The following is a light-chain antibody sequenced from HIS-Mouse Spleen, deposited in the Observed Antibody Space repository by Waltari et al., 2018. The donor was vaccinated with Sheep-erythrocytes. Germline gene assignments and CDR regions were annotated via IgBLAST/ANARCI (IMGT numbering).Light chain of an antibody. J-gene: IGLJ2*01. V-gene: IGLV1-40*01. CDR3: QSYDSSLGGYVV. CDR1: SSNIGAGYD. Sequence: QSVLTQPPSVSGAPGQRVTISCTGSSSNIGAGYDVHWYQQLPGTAPKLLIHGNSNRPQGVPYRFSGSKSGTAASLAITGLQAEDEADYYCQSYDSSLGGYVVFGGGTKLTVL. CDR2: GNS.